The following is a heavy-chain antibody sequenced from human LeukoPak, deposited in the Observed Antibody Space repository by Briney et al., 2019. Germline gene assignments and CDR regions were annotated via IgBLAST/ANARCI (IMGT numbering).Heavy chain of an antibody. CDR2: IKQDGSEK. V-gene: IGHV3-7*01. Sequence: GGSLRLSCAASGFTFSSYWMSWVRQAPGKGLEWVANIKQDGSEKYYVDSVKGRFTISRDNAKNSLYLQMNSLRAEDTAVYYCARDPGGPGWNYGGYLDYWGQGTLVTVSS. CDR1: GFTFSSYW. CDR3: ARDPGGPGWNYGGYLDY. J-gene: IGHJ4*02. D-gene: IGHD1-7*01.